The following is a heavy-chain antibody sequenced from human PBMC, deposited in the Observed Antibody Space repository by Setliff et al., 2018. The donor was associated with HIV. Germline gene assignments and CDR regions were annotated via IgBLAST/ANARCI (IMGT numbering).Heavy chain of an antibody. J-gene: IGHJ4*02. CDR3: AKDVVVVTAAHFYFDY. Sequence: ASVKVSCKASGYTFTSYYMHWVRQAPGQGLEWMGIINPSSGSTTYAQKFQGRVTVTRDTSISTAYMELSRLTSDDTAVYYCAKDVVVVTAAHFYFDYWGQGTLVTVSS. CDR1: GYTFTSYY. CDR2: INPSSGST. V-gene: IGHV1-46*01. D-gene: IGHD2-2*01.